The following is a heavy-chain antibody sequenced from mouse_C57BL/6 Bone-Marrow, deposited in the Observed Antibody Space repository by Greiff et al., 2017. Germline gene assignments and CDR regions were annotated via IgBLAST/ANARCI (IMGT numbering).Heavy chain of an antibody. Sequence: VQLQQSGAELARPGASVKLSCKASGYTFTSYGISWVKQRTGQGLEWIGEIYPRSGNTYYNEKFKGKTTLTADKSSSTAYMGLRSLTSEDSAVFFCAREGATLVHYYAMYYCGQGTSVTVSS. CDR2: IYPRSGNT. D-gene: IGHD6-2*01. V-gene: IGHV1-81*01. CDR3: AREGATLVHYYAMYY. CDR1: GYTFTSYG. J-gene: IGHJ4*01.